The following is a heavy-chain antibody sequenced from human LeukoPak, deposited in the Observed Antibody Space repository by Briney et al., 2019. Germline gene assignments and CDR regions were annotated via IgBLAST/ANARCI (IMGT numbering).Heavy chain of an antibody. Sequence: GGSLRLSCRVSGFTFISHAMSWVRQAPGKGLEWVSGISGSGDNTYYADSVKGRFTISRDNSKNTLYVQVNSLGTEDTAAYYCAKGSYYDSSGSFYFDYWGQGTLVTVSS. CDR3: AKGSYYDSSGSFYFDY. J-gene: IGHJ4*02. CDR2: ISGSGDNT. D-gene: IGHD3-22*01. CDR1: GFTFISHA. V-gene: IGHV3-23*01.